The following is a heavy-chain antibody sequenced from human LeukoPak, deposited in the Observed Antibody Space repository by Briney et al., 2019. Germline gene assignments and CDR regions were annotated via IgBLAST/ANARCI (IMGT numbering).Heavy chain of an antibody. J-gene: IGHJ5*02. CDR3: ARFSYGSGSYPSWFDP. Sequence: SETLSLTCTVSGGSISSYYWSWIRQPPGKGLEWIGYIYYSGSTNYNPSLKSRVTISVDKSKNQFSLKLSSVTAADTAVYYCARFSYGSGSYPSWFDPWGQGTLVTVSS. D-gene: IGHD3-10*01. V-gene: IGHV4-59*01. CDR2: IYYSGST. CDR1: GGSISSYY.